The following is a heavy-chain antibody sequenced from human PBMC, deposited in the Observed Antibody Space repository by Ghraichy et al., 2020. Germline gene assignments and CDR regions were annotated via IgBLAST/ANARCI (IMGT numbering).Heavy chain of an antibody. D-gene: IGHD2-2*01. J-gene: IGHJ4*02. V-gene: IGHV3-23*01. CDR1: GFTFSSYA. CDR3: AKDGPLGYCSSTSCYGGGFDD. CDR2: ISGSGGST. Sequence: GGSLRLSCAASGFTFSSYAMTWVRQAPGKGLEWVSAISGSGGSTYYADSVKGRFTISRDNSKNTLYLQMNSLRAEDTAVYYCAKDGPLGYCSSTSCYGGGFDDWGQGTLVTVSS.